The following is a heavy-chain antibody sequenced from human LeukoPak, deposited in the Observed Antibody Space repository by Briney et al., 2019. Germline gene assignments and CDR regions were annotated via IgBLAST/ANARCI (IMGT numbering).Heavy chain of an antibody. J-gene: IGHJ4*02. V-gene: IGHV3-30-3*01. CDR2: ISYDGSNK. CDR1: GFTFSSYA. Sequence: GGSLRLSCAASGFTFSSYAMHWVRQAPGKGLEWVAVISYDGSNKYYADSVKGRFTISRDNSKNTLYLQMNSLRAEDTAVYYCARDRYAIQYYFDYWGQGTLVTVSS. CDR3: ARDRYAIQYYFDY. D-gene: IGHD4-11*01.